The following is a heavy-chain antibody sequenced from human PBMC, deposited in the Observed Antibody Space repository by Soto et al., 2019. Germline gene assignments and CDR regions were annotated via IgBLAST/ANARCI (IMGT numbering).Heavy chain of an antibody. J-gene: IGHJ4*02. D-gene: IGHD4-17*01. CDR2: IVPIFGTP. V-gene: IGHV1-69*06. CDR1: GGTFSTSA. CDR3: ASAMTTVTSCDF. Sequence: SVKVSCKASGGTFSTSAISWVRQAPGQGLEWVGGIVPIFGTPHYAQKFQGRVTITADKSTTTAYMELSSLTSADTAAYYCASAMTTVTSCDFWGQGTLVTVSS.